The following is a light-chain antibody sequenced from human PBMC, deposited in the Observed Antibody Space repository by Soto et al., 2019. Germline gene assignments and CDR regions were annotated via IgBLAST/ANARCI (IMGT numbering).Light chain of an antibody. V-gene: IGLV2-8*01. CDR2: EVV. CDR1: KNDIGVYDF. J-gene: IGLJ1*01. Sequence: QSALTQPPSASGSPGQSVTISCTGTKNDIGVYDFVSWYQHHPGKAPRLIIYEVVQRPSGVPDRFSGSKSGNPASLTVSGLQAGDEADYFCKSYAGSNTYVFGSGTKVTVL. CDR3: KSYAGSNTYV.